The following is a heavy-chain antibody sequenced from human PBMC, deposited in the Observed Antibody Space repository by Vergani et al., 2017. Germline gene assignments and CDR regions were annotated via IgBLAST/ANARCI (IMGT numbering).Heavy chain of an antibody. V-gene: IGHV3-21*04. CDR2: ISGRSNYI. CDR1: GFSFSTYS. Sequence: VQLVESGGGLVKPGGSLRVSCAASGFSFSTYSINWVRQAPGKGLEWVSSISGRSNYIYYADSLKGRFTISRDNSKNTLSLQMNSLTAEDTAIYYCAGPQGTSAYYYGGFDYWGQGILVTVSS. D-gene: IGHD3-22*01. J-gene: IGHJ4*02. CDR3: AGPQGTSAYYYGGFDY.